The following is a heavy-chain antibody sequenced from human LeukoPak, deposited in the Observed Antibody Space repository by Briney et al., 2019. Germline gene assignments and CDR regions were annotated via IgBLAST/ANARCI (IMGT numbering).Heavy chain of an antibody. D-gene: IGHD3-3*01. V-gene: IGHV3-30-3*01. CDR2: ISYDGSNK. CDR1: GFTFSSYA. CDR3: AREPYYDFWSGYYTGMSFDY. Sequence: GGSLRLPCAASGFTFSSYAMHWVRQAPGKGLEWVAVISYDGSNKYYADSVKGRFTISRDNSKNTLYLQMNSLRAEDTAVYYCAREPYYDFWSGYYTGMSFDYWGQGTLVTVSP. J-gene: IGHJ4*02.